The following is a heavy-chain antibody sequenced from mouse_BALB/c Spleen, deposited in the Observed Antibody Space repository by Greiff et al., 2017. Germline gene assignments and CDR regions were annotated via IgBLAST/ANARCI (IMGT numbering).Heavy chain of an antibody. CDR2: IYPGDGDT. CDR3: ARSTMITPFAY. D-gene: IGHD2-4*01. Sequence: QVQLQQPGAELVKPGASVKLSCKASGYTFTSYWMQWVKQRPGQGLEWIGAIYPGDGDTRYTQKFKGKATLTADKSSSTAYMQLSSLASEDSAVYYCARSTMITPFAYWGQGTLVTVSA. CDR1: GYTFTSYW. J-gene: IGHJ3*01. V-gene: IGHV1-87*01.